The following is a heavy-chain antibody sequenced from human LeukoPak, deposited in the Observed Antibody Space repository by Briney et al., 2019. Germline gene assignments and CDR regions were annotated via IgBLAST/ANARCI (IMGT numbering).Heavy chain of an antibody. D-gene: IGHD4-17*01. J-gene: IGHJ4*02. Sequence: PSETLSLTCTVSGGSISSYYWSWIRQPAGKGLEWIGRIYTSGSTNYNPSLKSRVTMSVDTSKNQFSLKLSSVTAADTAVYYCAREPTVTRWEYYFDYRGQGILVTVSS. V-gene: IGHV4-4*07. CDR2: IYTSGST. CDR3: AREPTVTRWEYYFDY. CDR1: GGSISSYY.